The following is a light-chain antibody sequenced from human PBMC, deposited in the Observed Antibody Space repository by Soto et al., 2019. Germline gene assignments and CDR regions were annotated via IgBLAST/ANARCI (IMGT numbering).Light chain of an antibody. CDR1: QSVSSNY. CDR2: GAS. Sequence: DIVLTQSPGTLSLSPGERATLSCRASQSVSSNYLAWYQQKPGQAPRPRFYGASSRATGIPDTFRGSGSGTDFTLTISRLEPEDFAVYYLQQYSSSPWTFGQGTKVEIK. V-gene: IGKV3-20*01. J-gene: IGKJ1*01. CDR3: QQYSSSPWT.